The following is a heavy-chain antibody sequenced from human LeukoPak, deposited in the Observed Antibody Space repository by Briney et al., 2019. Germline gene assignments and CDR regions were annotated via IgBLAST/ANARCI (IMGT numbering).Heavy chain of an antibody. CDR3: SRMRPVVVTAPHAFQI. D-gene: IGHD2-21*02. Sequence: SQTLSLTCTVSGGSISGYYWSWIRQPPGKGLEWIGYIYYNGSTKYNPSLKSRVTISVDTSKNQFSLKLSSVTAADTALYYCSRMRPVVVTAPHAFQIWGQGTMVTVSS. CDR1: GGSISGYY. CDR2: IYYNGST. V-gene: IGHV4-59*01. J-gene: IGHJ3*02.